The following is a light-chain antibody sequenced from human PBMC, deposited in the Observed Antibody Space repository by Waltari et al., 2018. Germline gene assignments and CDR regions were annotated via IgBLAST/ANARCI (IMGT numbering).Light chain of an antibody. J-gene: IGKJ2*01. V-gene: IGKV3-11*01. CDR1: QSVGSY. CDR2: DAS. CDR3: QQRSNWTPHT. Sequence: EIVLTQSPATLSLSPGDTATLSCRASQSVGSYLAWYQQKPGQAPRLLIYDASNRATGIPARFRGSGSGTDFTLTISSLEAEDFAVYYCQQRSNWTPHTFGQGAGWRSN.